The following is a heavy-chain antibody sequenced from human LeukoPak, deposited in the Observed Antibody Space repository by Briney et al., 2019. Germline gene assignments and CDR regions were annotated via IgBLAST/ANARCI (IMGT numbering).Heavy chain of an antibody. V-gene: IGHV4-61*02. CDR3: ARTWTPYSSSWLGX. J-gene: IGHJ5*02. D-gene: IGHD6-13*01. CDR2: IYTSGST. Sequence: PSETLSLTCTVSGGSISSGSYYWSWIRQPAGKGLEWIGRIYTSGSTNYNPSLKSRVTISVDTSKNQFSLKLSSVTAADTAVYYCARTWTPYSSSWLGXXGQGTLVTVSS. CDR1: GGSISSGSYY.